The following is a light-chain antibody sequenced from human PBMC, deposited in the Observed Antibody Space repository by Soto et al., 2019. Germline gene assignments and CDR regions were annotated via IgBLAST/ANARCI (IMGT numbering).Light chain of an antibody. CDR3: QHYDNGTRP. CDR1: QSVSSN. V-gene: IGKV3-15*01. CDR2: GAS. J-gene: IGKJ1*01. Sequence: EIVMTQSPAPLSVSPGERATLSCRASQSVSSNLAWSQQKPGQAPSLLIFGASTRATGIQARLNGSGSGTEFTLSTTSLQSEDFAHYYFQHYDNGTRPFGQGTKVEIK.